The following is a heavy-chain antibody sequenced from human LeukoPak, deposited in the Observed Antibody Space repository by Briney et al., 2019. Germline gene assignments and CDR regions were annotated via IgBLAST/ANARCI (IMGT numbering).Heavy chain of an antibody. CDR3: ARLIGYCSSTSCYANYFDY. D-gene: IGHD2-2*03. Sequence: GESLKISCKGSGYSFTSYWIGWVRQMPGKGLEWMGIIYPGDSDTRYSPSFRGQVTISADKSISTAYLQWSSLKAPDTAMYYCARLIGYCSSTSCYANYFDYWGQGTLVTVSS. V-gene: IGHV5-51*01. J-gene: IGHJ4*02. CDR1: GYSFTSYW. CDR2: IYPGDSDT.